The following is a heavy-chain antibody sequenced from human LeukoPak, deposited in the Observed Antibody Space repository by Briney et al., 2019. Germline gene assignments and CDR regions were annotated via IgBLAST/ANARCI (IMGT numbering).Heavy chain of an antibody. CDR2: IRKDGRNE. J-gene: IGHJ3*02. CDR1: RFTFSSYG. D-gene: IGHD2-2*01. V-gene: IGHV3-30*02. Sequence: GGSLRLSCSASRFTFSSYGMHWVRQAPGKGLQWVAFIRKDGRNENYADSVKGRFTISRDNSKNTLYLQMNSLRAEDTAVYYCAKTRAPAAMDSDAFDIWGQGTMVTVSS. CDR3: AKTRAPAAMDSDAFDI.